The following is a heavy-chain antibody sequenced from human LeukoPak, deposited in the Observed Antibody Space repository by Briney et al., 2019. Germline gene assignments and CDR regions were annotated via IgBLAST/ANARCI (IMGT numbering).Heavy chain of an antibody. CDR3: ARGRKRFDP. CDR2: IYYSGST. CDR1: GGSISSYY. V-gene: IGHV4-59*01. J-gene: IGHJ5*02. Sequence: KSSETLSLTCTVSGGSISSYYWSWIRQPPGKGLEWIGYIYYSGSTTYSPSLKSRVTISVDTSKNQFSLKLNSVTAADTAVYYCARGRKRFDPWGQGTLVTVSS.